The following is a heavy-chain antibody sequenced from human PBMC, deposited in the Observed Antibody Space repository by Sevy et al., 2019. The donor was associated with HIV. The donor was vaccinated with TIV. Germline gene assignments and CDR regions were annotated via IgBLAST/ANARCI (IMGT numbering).Heavy chain of an antibody. CDR3: ARDGSTIFGVVDYYYMDV. J-gene: IGHJ6*03. CDR1: GFTFSSYS. D-gene: IGHD3-3*01. Sequence: PGGSLRLSCAASGFTFSSYSMNWVRQAPGKGLEWVSYISSSSSTIYYADSVKGRFTISRDNAKNSLYLQMNSLRDEDTAVYYCARDGSTIFGVVDYYYMDVWGKGTTVTVSS. CDR2: ISSSSSTI. V-gene: IGHV3-48*02.